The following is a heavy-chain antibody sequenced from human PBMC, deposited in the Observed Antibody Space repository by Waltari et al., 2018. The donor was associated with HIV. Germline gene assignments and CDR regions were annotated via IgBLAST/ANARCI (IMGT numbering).Heavy chain of an antibody. CDR2: IHLRGTT. Sequence: QVQLQQWGAGLLKPSETLSLTCGVSGGSSFSGYYWTWIRHPPGKGLEWIGEIHLRGTTNYNPSLKSRFTISADTSKNQFSLHLRSVSAADTAVYYCARGLPSVRVDMSVAVPPDYWGQGTLVTVSS. CDR3: ARGLPSVRVDMSVAVPPDY. CDR1: GGSSFSGYY. V-gene: IGHV4-34*01. D-gene: IGHD6-19*01. J-gene: IGHJ4*02.